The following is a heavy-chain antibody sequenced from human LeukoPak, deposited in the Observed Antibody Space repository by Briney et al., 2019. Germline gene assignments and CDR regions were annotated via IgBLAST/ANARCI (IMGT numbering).Heavy chain of an antibody. J-gene: IGHJ4*02. CDR1: GGSISSHY. V-gene: IGHV4-59*08. Sequence: SETLSLRCTVSGGSISSHYWNWIRQPPGKGLEWIGYISYSGSTKYNSSLKSRVTISVDTSKNQFSLKLKSMTAADTAVYYCARHLDDYGDYYFDHWDQGSLVTVSS. CDR3: ARHLDDYGDYYFDH. CDR2: ISYSGST. D-gene: IGHD4-17*01.